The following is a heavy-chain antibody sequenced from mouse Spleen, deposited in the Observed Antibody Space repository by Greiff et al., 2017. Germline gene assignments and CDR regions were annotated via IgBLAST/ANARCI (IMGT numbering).Heavy chain of an antibody. V-gene: IGHV1-26*01. Sequence: EVQLQQSGPELVKPGASVKISCKASGYTFTDYYMNWVKQSHGKSLEWIGDINPNNGGTSYNQKFKGKATLTVDKSSSTAYMELRSLTSEDSAVYYCARGYYGSSYDAMDYWGQGTSVTVSS. CDR2: INPNNGGT. D-gene: IGHD1-1*01. CDR1: GYTFTDYY. J-gene: IGHJ4*01. CDR3: ARGYYGSSYDAMDY.